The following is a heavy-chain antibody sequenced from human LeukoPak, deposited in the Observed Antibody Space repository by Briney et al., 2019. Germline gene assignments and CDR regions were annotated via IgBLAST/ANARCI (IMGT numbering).Heavy chain of an antibody. D-gene: IGHD3-22*01. CDR3: ARLGGYYDPPGY. Sequence: SGTLSLTCTVSGGSISSGTYYWAWTRQPPGKGTEWIGTIHYSGDTYYNTSLKSRVTISVDPPKKQFFLNLSSVTAADTAVYCCARLGGYYDPPGYWGQGTLVTVSS. J-gene: IGHJ4*02. V-gene: IGHV4-39*01. CDR2: IHYSGDT. CDR1: GGSISSGTYY.